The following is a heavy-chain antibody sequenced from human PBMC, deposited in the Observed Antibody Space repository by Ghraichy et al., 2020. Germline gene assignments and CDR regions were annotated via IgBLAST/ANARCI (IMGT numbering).Heavy chain of an antibody. D-gene: IGHD2-2*01. V-gene: IGHV3-23*01. CDR2: ISGSGGST. J-gene: IGHJ3*02. CDR1: GFTFSSYA. CDR3: AKDVMYQLLWRNAFDI. Sequence: GGSLRLSCAASGFTFSSYAMSWVRQAPGKGLEWVSAISGSGGSTYYADSVKGRFTISRDNSKNTLYLQMNSLRAEDTAVYYCAKDVMYQLLWRNAFDIWGQGTMVTVSS.